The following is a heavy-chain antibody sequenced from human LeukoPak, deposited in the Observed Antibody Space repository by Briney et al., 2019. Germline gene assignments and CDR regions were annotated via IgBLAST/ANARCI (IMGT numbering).Heavy chain of an antibody. CDR3: ARDLSLRIPGRGAFDI. J-gene: IGHJ3*02. D-gene: IGHD5-12*01. V-gene: IGHV3-11*04. Sequence: GGSLRLSCAASGFTFSDYYMSSIRQAPGKGLEWVSYISSSGSTIYYADSVKGRFTISRDNAKNSLYLQMNSLRAEDTAVYYCARDLSLRIPGRGAFDIWGQGTMVTVSS. CDR2: ISSSGSTI. CDR1: GFTFSDYY.